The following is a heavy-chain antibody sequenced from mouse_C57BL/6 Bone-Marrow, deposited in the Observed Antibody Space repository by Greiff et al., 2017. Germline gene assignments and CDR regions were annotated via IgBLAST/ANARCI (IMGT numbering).Heavy chain of an antibody. D-gene: IGHD2-14*01. J-gene: IGHJ3*01. CDR1: GYTFTSYG. CDR3: ARGGYRAY. CDR2: IYPRSGNT. Sequence: VKLMESGAELARPGASVKLSCKASGYTFTSYGISWVKQRTGQGLEWIGEIYPRSGNTYYNEKFKGKATLTADKSSSTAYMELRSLTSEDAAVYFCARGGYRAYWGQGTLVTVSA. V-gene: IGHV1-81*01.